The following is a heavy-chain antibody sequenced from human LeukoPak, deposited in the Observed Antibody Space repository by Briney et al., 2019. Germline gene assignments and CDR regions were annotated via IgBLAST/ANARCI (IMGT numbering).Heavy chain of an antibody. CDR3: ARGDIVVLPAGIPHNWFDP. V-gene: IGHV1-2*02. D-gene: IGHD2-2*02. J-gene: IGHJ5*02. Sequence: ASVKVSSKASGYTFSNFDINWVRQAPGQGLEWMGWINPNSGGTNYAQKFQGRVTMTRDTSISTAYMELSRLRPDDTAVYYCARGDIVVLPAGIPHNWFDPWAREPWSPSPQ. CDR1: GYTFSNFD. CDR2: INPNSGGT.